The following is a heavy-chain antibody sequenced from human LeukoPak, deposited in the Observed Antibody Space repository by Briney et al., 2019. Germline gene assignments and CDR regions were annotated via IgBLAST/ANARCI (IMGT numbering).Heavy chain of an antibody. CDR3: ARDAVDTAMVTGWYFDL. V-gene: IGHV3-7*01. CDR2: IKQDGSKK. D-gene: IGHD5-18*01. J-gene: IGHJ2*01. CDR1: GFPFSSYW. Sequence: GGSLRLSCVASGFPFSSYWMTWVRQAPGKGLEWVANIKQDGSKKSYVDSVKGRFTISRDNAKNSLYLQMNSLRAEDTAVYYCARDAVDTAMVTGWYFDLWGRGTLVTVSS.